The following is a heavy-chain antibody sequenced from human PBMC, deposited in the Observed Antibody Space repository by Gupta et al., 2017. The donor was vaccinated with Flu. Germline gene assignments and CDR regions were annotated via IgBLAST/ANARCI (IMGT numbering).Heavy chain of an antibody. Sequence: QVQLVESGGGVVQPGRSLRLSCAASGFTFSSYGMHWVRQAPGKGLEWVAVIWYDGSNKYYADSVKGRFTISRDNSKNTLYLQMNSLRAEDTAVYYCARDRDYDSSGYLDYWGPGTLVTVSP. D-gene: IGHD3-22*01. CDR1: GFTFSSYG. V-gene: IGHV3-33*01. CDR2: IWYDGSNK. J-gene: IGHJ4*02. CDR3: ARDRDYDSSGYLDY.